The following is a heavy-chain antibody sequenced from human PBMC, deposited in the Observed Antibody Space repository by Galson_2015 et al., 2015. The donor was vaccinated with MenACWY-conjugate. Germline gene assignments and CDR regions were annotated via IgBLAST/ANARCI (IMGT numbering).Heavy chain of an antibody. D-gene: IGHD2-2*01. CDR2: IRYDGSNK. V-gene: IGHV3-30*02. Sequence: SLRLSCAASGFTSSSYGMHWVRQAPGKGLEWVAFIRYDGSNKYYADSVKGRFTISRDNSKNTLYLQMNSLRAEDTAVYYCAKDQLWGFVVPAANYMDVWGKGTTVTVSS. J-gene: IGHJ6*03. CDR3: AKDQLWGFVVPAANYMDV. CDR1: GFTSSSYG.